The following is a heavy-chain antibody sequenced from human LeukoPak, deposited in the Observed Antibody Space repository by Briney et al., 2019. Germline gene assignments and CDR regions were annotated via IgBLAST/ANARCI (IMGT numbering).Heavy chain of an antibody. CDR2: IRYDGSNK. D-gene: IGHD5-18*01. J-gene: IGHJ5*02. V-gene: IGHV3-30*02. Sequence: GGSLRLSCAASGFTFSSYGMHWVRQAPGKGLEWVAFIRYDGSNKYYADSVKGRFTISRDNSKNTLYLQMNSLRAGDTAAYYCAKDKRYSYTNWFDPWGQGTLVTVSS. CDR3: AKDKRYSYTNWFDP. CDR1: GFTFSSYG.